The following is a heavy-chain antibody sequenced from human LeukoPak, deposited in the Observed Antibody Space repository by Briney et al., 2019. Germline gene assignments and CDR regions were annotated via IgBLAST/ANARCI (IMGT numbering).Heavy chain of an antibody. CDR1: GGSINSGGYS. CDR2: IYHSGST. J-gene: IGHJ6*02. CDR3: ARGRFLGMDV. V-gene: IGHV4-30-2*01. Sequence: SETLSLTCAVSGGSINSGGYSWSWIRQPPGKGLEWIGYIYHSGSTYYNPSLKSRVTISVDRSKNQFSLKLSSVTAADTAVYYCARGRFLGMDVWGQGTTVTVSS. D-gene: IGHD2-21*01.